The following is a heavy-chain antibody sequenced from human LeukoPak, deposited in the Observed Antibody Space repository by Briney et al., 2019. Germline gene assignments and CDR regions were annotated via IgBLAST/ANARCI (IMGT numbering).Heavy chain of an antibody. V-gene: IGHV1-46*01. D-gene: IGHD2-15*01. Sequence: GASVKVSCKASGYTFTSFYMHWVRQAPGQGLEWMGIINPRGGSASSAQKFQGRVTLTRDTSISTAYMELSRLRSDDTAVYYCARGAHYCSGGSCYSESDYWGQGTLVTVSS. J-gene: IGHJ4*02. CDR1: GYTFTSFY. CDR2: INPRGGSA. CDR3: ARGAHYCSGGSCYSESDY.